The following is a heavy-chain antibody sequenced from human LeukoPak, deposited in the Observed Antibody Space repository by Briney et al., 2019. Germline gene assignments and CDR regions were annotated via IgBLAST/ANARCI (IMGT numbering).Heavy chain of an antibody. V-gene: IGHV3-7*01. J-gene: IGHJ4*02. CDR3: ARDRDYGQQRDY. CDR1: GFTFSGYW. CDR2: IKQDGSEK. D-gene: IGHD4/OR15-4a*01. Sequence: GGSLRLSCAASGFTFSGYWMSWVRQAPGKGLEWVANIKQDGSEKYYVDSVKGRFTISRDNAKNSLYLQMNSLRAEDTAVYYCARDRDYGQQRDYWGQGALVTVSS.